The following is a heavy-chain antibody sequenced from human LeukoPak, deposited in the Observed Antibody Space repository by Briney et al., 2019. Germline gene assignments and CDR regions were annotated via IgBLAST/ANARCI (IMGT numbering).Heavy chain of an antibody. CDR1: GFSFTRYW. D-gene: IGHD5-12*01. CDR2: IYPADADT. CDR3: ARPTGYNGYDAFEY. Sequence: GESLKISCKGSGFSFTRYWIGWVRQMPGKGLEWMGIIYPADADTRYSPSFQGQVTITADKSISTAYLQWSSLMASDTAMYYCARPTGYNGYDAFEYWGQGTLVTVSS. V-gene: IGHV5-51*01. J-gene: IGHJ4*02.